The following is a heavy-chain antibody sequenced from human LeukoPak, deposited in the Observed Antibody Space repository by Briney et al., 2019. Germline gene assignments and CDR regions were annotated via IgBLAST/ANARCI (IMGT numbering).Heavy chain of an antibody. CDR1: AFIFSGHW. D-gene: IGHD3-3*01. V-gene: IGHV3-48*02. Sequence: PAGGSLRLSCEGSAFIFSGHWMNWVRQTPGKGLEWVSYISSSSSTIYYADSVKGRFTISRDNAKNSLYLQMNSLRDEDTAVYYCARASGYYDFWSGYSYYFDYWGQGTLVTVSS. CDR2: ISSSSSTI. CDR3: ARASGYYDFWSGYSYYFDY. J-gene: IGHJ4*02.